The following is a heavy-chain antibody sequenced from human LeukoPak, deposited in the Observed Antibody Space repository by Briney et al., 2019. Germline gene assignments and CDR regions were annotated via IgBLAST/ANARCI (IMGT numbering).Heavy chain of an antibody. CDR2: ISGSGINT. CDR1: GFTFRNYA. CDR3: AKVGYYGSGSPGN. J-gene: IGHJ4*02. Sequence: GGSLRLSCAASGFTFRNYAVSWVRQAPGKGLEWVSAISGSGINTYYADSVKGRFTISRDNSKNTLYLQMNSLRAEDTAVYYCAKVGYYGSGSPGNWGQGTLVTVSS. D-gene: IGHD3-10*01. V-gene: IGHV3-23*01.